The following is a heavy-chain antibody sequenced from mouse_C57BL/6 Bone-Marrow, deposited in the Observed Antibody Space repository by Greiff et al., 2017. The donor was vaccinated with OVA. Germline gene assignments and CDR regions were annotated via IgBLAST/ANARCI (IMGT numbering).Heavy chain of an antibody. CDR1: GFTFSSYG. CDR2: IRSGGSYT. CDR3: ARQDSKAPFDY. J-gene: IGHJ2*01. V-gene: IGHV5-6*01. Sequence: EVQLVESGGDLVKPGGSLKLSCAASGFTFSSYGMSWVRQTPDKRLAWVATIRSGGSYTYSPDSVKGRFTISRDNAKNTLYLQMSSLKSEDTAMYYCARQDSKAPFDYWGQGTTLTVSS.